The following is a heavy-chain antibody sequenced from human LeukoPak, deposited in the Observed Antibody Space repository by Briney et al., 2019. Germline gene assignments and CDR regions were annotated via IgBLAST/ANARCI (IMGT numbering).Heavy chain of an antibody. CDR3: ARNVATTGYCFDY. J-gene: IGHJ4*02. CDR1: GGTFSSYA. V-gene: IGHV1-69*04. D-gene: IGHD1-26*01. CDR2: IIPIFGIA. Sequence: SVKVSCKASGGTFSSYATSWVRQAPGQGLEWMGRIIPIFGIANYAQKFQGRVTITADKSTSTAYMELSSLRSEDTAVYYCARNVATTGYCFDYWGQGTLVTVSS.